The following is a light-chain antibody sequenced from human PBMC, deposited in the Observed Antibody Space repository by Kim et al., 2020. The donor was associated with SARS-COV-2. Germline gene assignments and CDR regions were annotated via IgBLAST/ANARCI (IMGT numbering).Light chain of an antibody. CDR1: DSNIGENY. CDR2: RSF. J-gene: IGLJ2*01. CDR3: ATWDDSLSGVV. V-gene: IGLV1-47*01. Sequence: QSVLTQPPSASATPGQRVTISCSGSDSNIGENYVYWFQQLPGAAPKLLIYRSFQRPSGVPDRFSGSKSGTSASMAISGLRSEDEADYYCATWDDSLSGVVFGGGTQLTVL.